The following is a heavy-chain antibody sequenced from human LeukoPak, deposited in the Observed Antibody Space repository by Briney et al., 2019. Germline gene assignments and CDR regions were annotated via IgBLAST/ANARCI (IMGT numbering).Heavy chain of an antibody. D-gene: IGHD3-22*01. Sequence: GRSLRLSCAASGFTFSSYAMHWVRQAPGKGLELVAVISYDGSNKYYADSVKGRFTISRDNSKNTLYLQMNSLRAEDTAVYYCARTVPNYYDSSGYYPYWGQGTLVTVSS. CDR1: GFTFSSYA. CDR3: ARTVPNYYDSSGYYPY. CDR2: ISYDGSNK. J-gene: IGHJ4*02. V-gene: IGHV3-30-3*01.